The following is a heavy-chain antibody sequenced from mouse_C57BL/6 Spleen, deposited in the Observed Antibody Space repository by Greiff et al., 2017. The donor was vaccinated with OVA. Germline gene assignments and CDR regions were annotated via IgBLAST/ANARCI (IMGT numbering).Heavy chain of an antibody. CDR3: ARSPLGYLWFAY. CDR2: INPSSGYT. V-gene: IGHV1-4*01. J-gene: IGHJ3*01. CDR1: GYTFTSYT. Sequence: QVQLQQSGAELARPGASVKMSCKASGYTFTSYTMHWVKQRPGQGLEWIGYINPSSGYTKYNQKFKDKATLTADKSSSTAYMQLSSLTSEDSAVYYCARSPLGYLWFAYWGQGTLVTVSA. D-gene: IGHD3-1*01.